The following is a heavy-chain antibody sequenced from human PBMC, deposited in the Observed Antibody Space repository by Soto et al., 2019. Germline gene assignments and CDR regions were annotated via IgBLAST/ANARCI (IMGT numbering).Heavy chain of an antibody. D-gene: IGHD3-9*01. J-gene: IGHJ4*02. Sequence: QVQLVQSGAEVKKPGASVKVSCKASGYTFTSYGISWVRQAPGQGLEWMGWISAYNGNTNYAQKLQGRVTMTTDTSTSTAYMELRSLRSDDTAVYYCARDRPGYFDWHDPLFDYWGQGTLVTVSS. CDR1: GYTFTSYG. CDR3: ARDRPGYFDWHDPLFDY. CDR2: ISAYNGNT. V-gene: IGHV1-18*01.